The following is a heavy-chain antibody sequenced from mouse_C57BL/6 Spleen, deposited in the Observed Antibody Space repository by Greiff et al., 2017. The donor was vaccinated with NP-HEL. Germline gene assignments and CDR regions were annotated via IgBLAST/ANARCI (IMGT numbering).Heavy chain of an antibody. CDR1: GFTFSDYG. CDR2: ISSGSSTI. J-gene: IGHJ3*01. Sequence: EVQRVESGGGLVKPGGSLKLSCAASGFTFSDYGMHWVRQAPEKGLEWVAYISSGSSTIYYADTVKGRFTISRDNAKNTLFLQMTSLRSEDTAMYYCARTAYSNYGSWFAYWGQGTLVTVSA. V-gene: IGHV5-17*01. CDR3: ARTAYSNYGSWFAY. D-gene: IGHD2-5*01.